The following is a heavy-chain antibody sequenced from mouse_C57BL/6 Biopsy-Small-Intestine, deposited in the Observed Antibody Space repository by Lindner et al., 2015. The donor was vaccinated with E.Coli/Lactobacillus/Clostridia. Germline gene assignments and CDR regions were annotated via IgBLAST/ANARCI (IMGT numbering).Heavy chain of an antibody. Sequence: VQLQESGPELVKPGASVKISCKASGFSFTGYYMNWVKQSPEKSLEWIGEIDPSTGGTTYNQKFKAKATLTVDKSSSTAYMQLKSLTSEDSAVYYCAYGYDGVYCFDYWGQGTTLTVSS. CDR2: IDPSTGGT. CDR1: GFSFTGYY. V-gene: IGHV1-42*01. CDR3: AYGYDGVYCFDY. D-gene: IGHD2-2*01. J-gene: IGHJ2*01.